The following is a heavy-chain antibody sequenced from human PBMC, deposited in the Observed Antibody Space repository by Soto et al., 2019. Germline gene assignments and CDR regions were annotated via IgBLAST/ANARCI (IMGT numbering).Heavy chain of an antibody. D-gene: IGHD2-15*01. V-gene: IGHV3-9*01. CDR2: ISWNSGSI. Sequence: PGGSLRLSCAASGFTFDDYAMHWVRQAPGKGLEWVSGISWNSGSIGYADSVKGRFTISRDNAKNSLYLQMNSLRAEDTALFYCAKAGAPDIVVVVAARYYYYYMDVWGKGTTVTVSS. CDR1: GFTFDDYA. J-gene: IGHJ6*03. CDR3: AKAGAPDIVVVVAARYYYYYMDV.